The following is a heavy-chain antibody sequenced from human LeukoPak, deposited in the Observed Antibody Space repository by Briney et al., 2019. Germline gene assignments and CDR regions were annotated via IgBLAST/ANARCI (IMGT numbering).Heavy chain of an antibody. V-gene: IGHV3-53*01. CDR2: IHAGGTT. CDR1: GFTFSSYS. Sequence: GGSLRLSCAASGFTFSSYSMNWVRQAPGKGLEWVSVIHAGGTTFYADSVKGRFTISRDNSKNTLYLQMNSLRADDTAVYYCAREVRGDYFDFWGQGTLVTVSS. D-gene: IGHD3-16*01. J-gene: IGHJ4*02. CDR3: AREVRGDYFDF.